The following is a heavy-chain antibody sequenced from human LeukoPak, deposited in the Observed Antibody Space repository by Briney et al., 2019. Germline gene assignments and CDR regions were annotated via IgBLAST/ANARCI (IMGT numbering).Heavy chain of an antibody. J-gene: IGHJ4*02. V-gene: IGHV3-20*04. CDR2: INWNVGST. Sequence: GGSLRLSCAASGFTFDDYGMSWVRQAPGKGLEWVSGINWNVGSTGYADSVKGRFTISRDNAKNSLYLQMNSLRAEDTALYYCARSRRWELLAGGDYWGQGTLVTVSS. CDR1: GFTFDDYG. D-gene: IGHD1-26*01. CDR3: ARSRRWELLAGGDY.